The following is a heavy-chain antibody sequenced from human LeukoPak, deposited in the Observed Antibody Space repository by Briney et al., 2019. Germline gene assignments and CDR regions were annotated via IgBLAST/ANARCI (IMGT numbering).Heavy chain of an antibody. J-gene: IGHJ6*02. CDR2: INPNSGGT. Sequence: GASVKVSCKASGYTFTGYYMHWVRQAPGQGLEWMGWINPNSGGTNYAQKFQGWVTMTRDTSISTAYMELSRLRSDDTAVYYCARDERVVPAVSDYYYYGMDVWGQGTTVTVSS. CDR3: ARDERVVPAVSDYYYYGMDV. D-gene: IGHD2-2*01. CDR1: GYTFTGYY. V-gene: IGHV1-2*04.